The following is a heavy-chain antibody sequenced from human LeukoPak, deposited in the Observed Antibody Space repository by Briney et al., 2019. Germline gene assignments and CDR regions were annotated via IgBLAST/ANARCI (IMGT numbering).Heavy chain of an antibody. CDR2: IYYSGST. CDR3: ARSESGGSPLGYFDL. J-gene: IGHJ2*01. CDR1: GGSISSGGYY. V-gene: IGHV4-31*03. D-gene: IGHD2-15*01. Sequence: SQTLSLTCTVSGGSISSGGYYWSWIRQHPGKGLEWIGYIYYSGSTYYNPSLKSRVTISVDTSKNQFSLKLSSVTAADTAVYYCARSESGGSPLGYFDLWGRGTLVTASS.